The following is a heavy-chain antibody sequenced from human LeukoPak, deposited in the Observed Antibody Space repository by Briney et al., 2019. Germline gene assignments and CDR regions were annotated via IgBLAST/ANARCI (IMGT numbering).Heavy chain of an antibody. CDR3: ARDPIAAAGDY. D-gene: IGHD6-13*01. CDR1: GFTFNNYA. J-gene: IGHJ4*02. Sequence: GGSLRLSCAASGFTFNNYAINWVRQAPGKGLEWVAVISYDGATKYYADSVEGRFTISRDNAKNSLYLQMNSLRAEDTAVYYCARDPIAAAGDYWGQGTLVTVSS. CDR2: ISYDGATK. V-gene: IGHV3-30*07.